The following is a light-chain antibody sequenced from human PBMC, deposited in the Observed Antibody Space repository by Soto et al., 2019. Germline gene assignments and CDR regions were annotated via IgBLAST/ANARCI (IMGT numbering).Light chain of an antibody. CDR1: SSNVGGYKS. CDR2: DVS. Sequence: QSALTQPASVSGSPGQSITISCAGTSSNVGGYKSVSWYQQHPGKAPKLMIYDVSERPSGVSNRFSGSKSGNTASLTISGLQAEDEADYYCSSHTTSSTLVFGGGTKLTVL. J-gene: IGLJ2*01. V-gene: IGLV2-14*01. CDR3: SSHTTSSTLV.